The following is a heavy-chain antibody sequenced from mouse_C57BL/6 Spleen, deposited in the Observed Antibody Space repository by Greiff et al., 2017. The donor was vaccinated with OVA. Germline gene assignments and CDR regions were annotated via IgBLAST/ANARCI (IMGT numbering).Heavy chain of an antibody. J-gene: IGHJ3*01. Sequence: EVQWVESGGGLVKPGGSLKLSCAASGFTFSSYAMSWVRQTPEKRLEWVATISDGGSYTYYPDNVKGRFTISRDNAKNNLYLQMSHLKSEDTAMYYCARVYDYDGGAWFAYWGQGTLVTVSA. CDR2: ISDGGSYT. CDR3: ARVYDYDGGAWFAY. V-gene: IGHV5-4*01. D-gene: IGHD2-4*01. CDR1: GFTFSSYA.